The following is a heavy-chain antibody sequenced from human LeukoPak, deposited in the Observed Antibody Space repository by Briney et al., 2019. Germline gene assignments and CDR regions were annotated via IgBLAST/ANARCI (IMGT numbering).Heavy chain of an antibody. Sequence: PGGSLRLSCAASEFTFDNYAMSWVRQAPGKGLEWVSVISGSGYYSYYADSVKGRFTVSRDNSKNTLYLQMNSLRAEDTAVYYCAKDRDSSAFDPWGQGTLVTVSS. CDR3: AKDRDSSAFDP. V-gene: IGHV3-23*01. J-gene: IGHJ5*02. CDR2: ISGSGYYS. D-gene: IGHD6-19*01. CDR1: EFTFDNYA.